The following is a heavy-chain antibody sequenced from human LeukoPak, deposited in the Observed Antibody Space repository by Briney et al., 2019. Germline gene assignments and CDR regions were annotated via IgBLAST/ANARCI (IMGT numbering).Heavy chain of an antibody. J-gene: IGHJ4*02. V-gene: IGHV3-23*01. CDR2: IDSSGGYM. CDR3: AKDPRYSGYHTTDDY. D-gene: IGHD5-12*01. Sequence: GGSLRLSCEASGFTFNTYSMNWARQAPGKGLEWVSSIDSSGGYMFYADSVKGRFTISRDNSKNTLYLQMNSLRAEDTAVYYCAKDPRYSGYHTTDDYWGQGTLVTVSS. CDR1: GFTFNTYS.